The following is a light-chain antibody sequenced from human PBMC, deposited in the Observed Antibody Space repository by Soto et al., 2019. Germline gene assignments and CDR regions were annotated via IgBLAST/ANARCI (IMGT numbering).Light chain of an antibody. V-gene: IGKV3-20*01. Sequence: EIVLTQSPGTLSLSPGERATLSCRASQSVSSSYLAWYQQKPGQAPRLLIYGASSRATRIPDRFSGSGSGTDFTLTISRLEPEDFAVYYCQQSGSSPNTFGQGTKLEI. CDR3: QQSGSSPNT. CDR1: QSVSSSY. J-gene: IGKJ2*01. CDR2: GAS.